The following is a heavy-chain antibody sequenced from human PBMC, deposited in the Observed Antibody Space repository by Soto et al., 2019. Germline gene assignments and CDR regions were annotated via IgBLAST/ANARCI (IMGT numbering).Heavy chain of an antibody. CDR1: SGSIRSGNW. J-gene: IGHJ5*02. Sequence: SETLSLTCAVASGSIRSGNWWSWVRQPPGKGLEWIGEIYHSGSTNYNPSLKSRVTISVDKSKNQFSLKLSSVTAADTAVYYCARGSSPSPFDPWGQGTLVTVSS. CDR3: ARGSSPSPFDP. V-gene: IGHV4-4*02. CDR2: IYHSGST.